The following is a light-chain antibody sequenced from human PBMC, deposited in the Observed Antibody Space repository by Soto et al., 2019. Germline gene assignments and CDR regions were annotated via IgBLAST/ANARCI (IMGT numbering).Light chain of an antibody. J-gene: IGLJ1*01. Sequence: QAVVTQPPSASGTPGQRVTISCSGSGSNIGNNFLYWYQQLPGRAPRLLIYNNNQRPSGVPDRFSGSKSGTSASLAISGLRSEDEADYYCATWDDSLSGYVFGIGTKVTVL. CDR1: GSNIGNNF. CDR3: ATWDDSLSGYV. V-gene: IGLV1-47*02. CDR2: NNN.